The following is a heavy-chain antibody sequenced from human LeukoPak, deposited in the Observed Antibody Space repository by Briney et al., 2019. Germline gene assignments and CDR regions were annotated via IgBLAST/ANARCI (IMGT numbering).Heavy chain of an antibody. V-gene: IGHV1-69*04. CDR2: IIPALDIA. CDR1: GGSFSSYF. Sequence: EASVKVSCKASGGSFSSYFISWVRQAPGQGLEWMGRIIPALDIANYAQKFQGRVTITADKSTSTAYMDLSSLRSEDTAVYYCARGYYGSGVRFAFDIWGQGTMVTVSS. J-gene: IGHJ3*02. CDR3: ARGYYGSGVRFAFDI. D-gene: IGHD3-10*01.